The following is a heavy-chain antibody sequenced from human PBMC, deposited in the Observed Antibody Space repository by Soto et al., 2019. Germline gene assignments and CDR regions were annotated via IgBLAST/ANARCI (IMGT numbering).Heavy chain of an antibody. CDR3: ARDSAHYYYDSSGYPYYFDY. CDR2: ISAYNGNT. J-gene: IGHJ4*02. V-gene: IGHV1-18*01. CDR1: GYTFTSYG. Sequence: QVQLVQSGAEVKKPGASVKVSCKASGYTFTSYGISWVRQAPGQGLEWMGWISAYNGNTYYAQKLQGRVTMTTDTSTSTAYMELRSLRSDDTAVYYCARDSAHYYYDSSGYPYYFDYWGQGTLVTVSS. D-gene: IGHD3-22*01.